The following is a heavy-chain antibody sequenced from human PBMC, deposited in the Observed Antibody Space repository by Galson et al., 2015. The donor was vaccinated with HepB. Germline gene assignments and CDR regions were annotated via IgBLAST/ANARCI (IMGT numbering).Heavy chain of an antibody. J-gene: IGHJ4*02. Sequence: SLRLSCAASGFTFSSYAMHWVRQAPGKGLEWVAVMSYDGSNKYYADSVKGRFTISRDNSKNTLYLQMNSLRAEDTAVYYCARDSARHQAGVLHYWGQGTLVTVSS. CDR1: GFTFSSYA. V-gene: IGHV3-30*04. CDR2: MSYDGSNK. CDR3: ARDSARHQAGVLHY. D-gene: IGHD6-6*01.